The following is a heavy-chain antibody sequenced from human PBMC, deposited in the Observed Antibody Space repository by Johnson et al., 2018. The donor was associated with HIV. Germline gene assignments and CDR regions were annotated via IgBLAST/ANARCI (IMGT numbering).Heavy chain of an antibody. Sequence: VQLVESGGGVVQPGGSLRLSCAASGFTVSSKYMSWVRQAPGKGLEWVSLIYTGGSTYYADSVKGRFTISKDNSKNTLYLKMNSRRVEDTDVYYCASGAYYDFWSGLAHAFDIWGQGTMVTVSS. J-gene: IGHJ3*02. CDR2: IYTGGST. D-gene: IGHD3-3*01. CDR1: GFTVSSKY. CDR3: ASGAYYDFWSGLAHAFDI. V-gene: IGHV3-66*01.